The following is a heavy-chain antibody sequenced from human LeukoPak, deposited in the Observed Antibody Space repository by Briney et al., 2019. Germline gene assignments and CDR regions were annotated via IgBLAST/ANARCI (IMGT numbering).Heavy chain of an antibody. CDR3: AKPFRGYSYGN. D-gene: IGHD5-18*01. CDR2: ISYDGSNK. CDR1: GFTFNTYT. V-gene: IGHV3-30*18. J-gene: IGHJ4*02. Sequence: GGSLRLSCAASGFTFNTYTMNWVRQAPGKGLEWVAVISYDGSNKYYADSLKGRFTISRDNSKNTLYLQMNSLRAEDTAVYYCAKPFRGYSYGNWGQGTLVTVSS.